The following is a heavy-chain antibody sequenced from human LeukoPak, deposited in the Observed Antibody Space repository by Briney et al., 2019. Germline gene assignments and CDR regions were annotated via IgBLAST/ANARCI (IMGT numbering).Heavy chain of an antibody. D-gene: IGHD3-9*01. J-gene: IGHJ3*02. Sequence: SETLSLTCTVSAYSISSGYYWGWIRQPPGKGLEWIGTIYRSGSTYYNPSLKSRVTMSIDTSKNQFSLNLTSVTAADTAVYYCARPLRYFDWLLAINYKVDAFDIWGQGTMVTVSS. CDR2: IYRSGST. CDR3: ARPLRYFDWLLAINYKVDAFDI. CDR1: AYSISSGYY. V-gene: IGHV4-38-2*02.